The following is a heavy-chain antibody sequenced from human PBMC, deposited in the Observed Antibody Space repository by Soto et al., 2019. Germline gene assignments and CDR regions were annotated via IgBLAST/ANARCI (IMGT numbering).Heavy chain of an antibody. CDR2: ISAGSSNI. CDR1: GFTFRTYY. V-gene: IGHV3-21*01. Sequence: EVELVGSGGGLVKPGGSLTLSCAASGFTFRTYYMIWVRQAPGKGLEWVSSISAGSSNIYYAPSVKGRFTISRDNAKNSLYLQINSLRAEDTAVYYCARQYPSSSRHFDHWGQGTLVTVSS. CDR3: ARQYPSSSRHFDH. J-gene: IGHJ4*02. D-gene: IGHD6-6*01.